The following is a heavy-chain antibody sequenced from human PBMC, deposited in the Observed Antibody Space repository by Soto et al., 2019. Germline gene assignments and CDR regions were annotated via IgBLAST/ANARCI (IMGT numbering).Heavy chain of an antibody. CDR2: IIPCFGTA. V-gene: IGHV1-69*06. J-gene: IGHJ4*02. CDR1: GGTFSSYA. CDR3: AGLVDTAMVTGYFDY. D-gene: IGHD5-18*01. Sequence: QVQLVQSGAEVKKPGSSVKVSCKASGGTFSSYAISWVRQAPGQGLEWMGGIIPCFGTANYAQKYQGRVTITADKSTRTAYMEERSLRSEDTAVYYCAGLVDTAMVTGYFDYWGQGTMVTVFS.